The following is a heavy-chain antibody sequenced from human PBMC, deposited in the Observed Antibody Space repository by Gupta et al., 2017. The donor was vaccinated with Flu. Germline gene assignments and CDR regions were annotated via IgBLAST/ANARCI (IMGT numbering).Heavy chain of an antibody. J-gene: IGHJ4*02. Sequence: EVQLLESGGGVVQPGESLRLSCVVSGLTFSDYAMNWVRQAPGKGLEWLSTVGVGGDRTYYADSVMGRFTISGDNSKNTTYLQMNSLTGDDTAVYYCAKDRSGNPAIDYWGQGALVTVSA. D-gene: IGHD6-13*01. CDR1: GLTFSDYA. V-gene: IGHV3-23*01. CDR3: AKDRSGNPAIDY. CDR2: VGVGGDRT.